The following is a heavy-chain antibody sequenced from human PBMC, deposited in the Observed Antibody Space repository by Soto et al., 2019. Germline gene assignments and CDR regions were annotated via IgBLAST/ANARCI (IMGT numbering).Heavy chain of an antibody. CDR1: GGSISSYY. CDR3: ARAVGDILTAGYYYYMDV. D-gene: IGHD3-9*01. V-gene: IGHV4-59*01. J-gene: IGHJ6*03. Sequence: PSETLSLTCTVSGGSISSYYWSWIRQPPGKGLEWIGYIYYSGSTNYNPSLKSRVTISVDTSKNQFSLKLSSVTAADTAVYYRARAVGDILTAGYYYYMDVWGKGTTVTVSS. CDR2: IYYSGST.